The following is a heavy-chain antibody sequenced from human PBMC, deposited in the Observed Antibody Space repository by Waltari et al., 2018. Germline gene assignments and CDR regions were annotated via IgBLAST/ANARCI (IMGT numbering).Heavy chain of an antibody. V-gene: IGHV3-23*01. CDR1: GFTFCKYA. Sequence: EVQLLESGGGLVQTGGSLRVSCADSGFTFCKYAMTWVRQAPGKGLEWVSTISGSGDSTYYADSVKGRFSISRDNSKNTVYLQMNGLRAEDTGVYYCAKDKVGPTWYYYGMDVWGQGTTVTVSS. CDR3: AKDKVGPTWYYYGMDV. J-gene: IGHJ6*02. D-gene: IGHD3-16*01. CDR2: ISGSGDST.